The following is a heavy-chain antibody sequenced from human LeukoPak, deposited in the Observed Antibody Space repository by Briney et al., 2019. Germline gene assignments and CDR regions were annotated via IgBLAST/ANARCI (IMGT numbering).Heavy chain of an antibody. Sequence: SETLSLTCTVSGGSISGYYWSWIRQPPGKGLEWIGYISYSGSTNYNPSLKSRVTISVDTSKNQLSLKLGSVTAADTAVYYCARRKIVSSGYYSASYYYYGMDVWGQGTTVTVSS. V-gene: IGHV4-59*08. CDR2: ISYSGST. CDR3: ARRKIVSSGYYSASYYYYGMDV. CDR1: GGSISGYY. D-gene: IGHD3-22*01. J-gene: IGHJ6*02.